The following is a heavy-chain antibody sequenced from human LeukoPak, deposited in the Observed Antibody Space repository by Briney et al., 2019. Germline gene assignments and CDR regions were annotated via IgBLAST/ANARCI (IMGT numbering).Heavy chain of an antibody. D-gene: IGHD3-10*01. J-gene: IGHJ4*02. CDR2: ISYDGSNK. CDR3: ARDSFMVRANILDY. Sequence: ISYDGSNKYYADSVKGRFTISRENYKKKLYLQMNSLRAEDTAVYYCARDSFMVRANILDYWGQGTLVTVSS. V-gene: IGHV3-30*01.